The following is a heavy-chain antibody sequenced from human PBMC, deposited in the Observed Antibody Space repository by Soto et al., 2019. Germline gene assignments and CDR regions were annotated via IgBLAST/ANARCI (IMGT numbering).Heavy chain of an antibody. Sequence: GGSLRLSCAASGFTLSSFWMSWVRQAPGKGLEWVANIKEDGSEKNYVDSAKGRFTISRDDARNSVYLEMNSLRAEDTALYYCARNGKLRYSDWLSQSIDFWGQGTQVTVS. D-gene: IGHD3-9*01. J-gene: IGHJ4*02. CDR1: GFTLSSFW. CDR2: IKEDGSEK. V-gene: IGHV3-7*01. CDR3: ARNGKLRYSDWLSQSIDF.